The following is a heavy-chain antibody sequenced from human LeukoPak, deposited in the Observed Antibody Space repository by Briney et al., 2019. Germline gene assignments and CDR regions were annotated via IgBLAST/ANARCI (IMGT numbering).Heavy chain of an antibody. V-gene: IGHV4-59*08. CDR2: IYYSGST. CDR3: ARHRTRRWFDP. Sequence: SETLSLTCAVSGGSISSYYWSWIRQPPGKGLEWIGYIYYSGSTNYNPSLKSRVTISVDTSKNQFSLKLSSVTAADTAVYYCARHRTRRWFDPWGQGTLVTVSS. CDR1: GGSISSYY. J-gene: IGHJ5*02.